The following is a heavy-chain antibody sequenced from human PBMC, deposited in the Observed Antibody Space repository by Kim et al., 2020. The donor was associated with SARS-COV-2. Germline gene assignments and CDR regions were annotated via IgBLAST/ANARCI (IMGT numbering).Heavy chain of an antibody. Sequence: NTNYAQKLQGRVTMTTDTSTSTAYMELRSLRSDDTAVYYCARVRDWYFDLWGRGTLVTVSS. CDR2: NT. J-gene: IGHJ2*01. CDR3: ARVRDWYFDL. V-gene: IGHV1-18*01.